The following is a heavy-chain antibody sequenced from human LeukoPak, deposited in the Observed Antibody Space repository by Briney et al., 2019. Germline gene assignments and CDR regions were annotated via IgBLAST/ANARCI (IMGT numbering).Heavy chain of an antibody. CDR3: ARERGGYCSSTTCSRAFDI. CDR1: GFTFSSYE. V-gene: IGHV3-48*03. D-gene: IGHD2-2*03. Sequence: PGGSLRLSCAASGFTFSSYEMNWVRQAPGKGLEWVSYISSSGSTIYYADSVKGRFTISRDNAKNSLYLQMNSLRAEDTAVYYCARERGGYCSSTTCSRAFDIWGQGTMVTVSS. CDR2: ISSSGSTI. J-gene: IGHJ3*02.